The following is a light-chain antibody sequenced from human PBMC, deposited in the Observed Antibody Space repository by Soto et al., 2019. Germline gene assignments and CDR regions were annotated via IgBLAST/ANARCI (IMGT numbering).Light chain of an antibody. CDR3: QQFYDLPIT. CDR2: DAS. Sequence: DIQMTQSPSSLSASVGDRVTITCRASQGIRNDLGWYQQQPGKAPKVLIYDASKLQTGVPSRFSGRGSGKDFTFTISSLQPDDSGTYYCQQFYDLPITFGQGTRLEIK. V-gene: IGKV1-33*01. J-gene: IGKJ5*01. CDR1: QGIRND.